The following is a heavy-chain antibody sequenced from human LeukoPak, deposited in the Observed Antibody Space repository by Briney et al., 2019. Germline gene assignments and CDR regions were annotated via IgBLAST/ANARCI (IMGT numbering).Heavy chain of an antibody. J-gene: IGHJ5*02. D-gene: IGHD2-21*01. CDR1: GYTFTSYG. CDR2: ISAYNGNT. V-gene: IGHV1-18*01. CDR3: ARDCGGDCYLDLHNWFDP. Sequence: ASVKVSCKASGYTFTSYGISWVRQAPGQGLEWMGWISAYNGNTNYAQKLQGRVTMTTDTSTCTAYMELRSLRSDDTAVYYCARDCGGDCYLDLHNWFDPWGQGTLVTVSS.